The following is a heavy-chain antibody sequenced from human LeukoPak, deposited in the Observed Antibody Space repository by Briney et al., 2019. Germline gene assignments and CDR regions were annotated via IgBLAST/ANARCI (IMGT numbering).Heavy chain of an antibody. D-gene: IGHD5-24*01. CDR3: ARGATISETGYFDF. V-gene: IGHV4-34*01. CDR1: GGSFSVYY. CDR2: IDHRGDT. J-gene: IGHJ4*03. Sequence: SETLSLTCAVYGGSFSVYYWSWIRQSPGKGLEWIAEIDHRGDTNYNPSVKSRVTISIDTSKNQFSLNMRSLSAADTAVYYCARGATISETGYFDFWGQGTLVTVSS.